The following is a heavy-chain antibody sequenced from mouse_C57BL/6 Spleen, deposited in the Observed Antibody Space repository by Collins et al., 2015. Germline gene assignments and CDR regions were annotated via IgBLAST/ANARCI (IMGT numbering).Heavy chain of an antibody. J-gene: IGHJ3*01. CDR3: ARDYDGYPFAY. CDR1: GYSITVVI. D-gene: IGHD2-3*01. Sequence: DVQLHESGPGLVKPSQSLSLTCSVTGYSITVVILELDPAVSRNELEWMGYISYDGSNNFNPSLKNRISITRDTSKNQFFLKLNSVTTEDTATYYCARDYDGYPFAYWGQGTLVTVSA. CDR2: ISYDGSN. V-gene: IGHV3-6*01.